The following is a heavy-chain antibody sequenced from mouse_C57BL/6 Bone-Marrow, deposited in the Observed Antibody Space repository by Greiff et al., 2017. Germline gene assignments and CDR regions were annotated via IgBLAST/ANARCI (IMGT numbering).Heavy chain of an antibody. J-gene: IGHJ4*01. V-gene: IGHV5-4*03. D-gene: IGHD2-3*01. Sequence: DVKLVEPGGGLVKPGGSLKLSCAASGFTFSSYAMSWVRQTPEKRLEWVATISDGGSYTYYPDNVKGRFTISRDNAKNNLYLQMSHLKSEDTAMYYCARGDGYPLAMDYWGQGTSVTVSS. CDR1: GFTFSSYA. CDR2: ISDGGSYT. CDR3: ARGDGYPLAMDY.